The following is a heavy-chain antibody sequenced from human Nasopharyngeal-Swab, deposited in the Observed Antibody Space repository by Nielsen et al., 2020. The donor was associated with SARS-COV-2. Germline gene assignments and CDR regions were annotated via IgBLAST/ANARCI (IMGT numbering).Heavy chain of an antibody. D-gene: IGHD5-18*01. CDR2: IFTSGSI. CDR1: GASISNYS. J-gene: IGHJ3*02. V-gene: IGHV4-59*13. CDR3: ARGAEYSYGYYAFDI. Sequence: SETLSLTCTVSGASISNYSWTWIRQPPGKGLEWIGYIFTSGSIHYNPSLKSRVTISLDTSKNQFSLRLSSLTAADTAVYYCARGAEYSYGYYAFDIWGPGTMVTVSS.